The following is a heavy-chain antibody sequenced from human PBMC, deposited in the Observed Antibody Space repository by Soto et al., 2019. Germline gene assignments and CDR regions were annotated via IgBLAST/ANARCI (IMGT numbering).Heavy chain of an antibody. CDR3: ARLPDDYGGNSEADY. CDR1: GYSFTSYW. Sequence: GESLKISCKGSGYSFTSYWIGWVRQMPGKGLEWMGIIYPGDSDTRYSPSFQGQVTISADKSISTAYLQWSSLKASDTAMYYCARLPDDYGGNSEADYWGQGTLVTVSS. J-gene: IGHJ4*02. D-gene: IGHD5-12*01. CDR2: IYPGDSDT. V-gene: IGHV5-51*01.